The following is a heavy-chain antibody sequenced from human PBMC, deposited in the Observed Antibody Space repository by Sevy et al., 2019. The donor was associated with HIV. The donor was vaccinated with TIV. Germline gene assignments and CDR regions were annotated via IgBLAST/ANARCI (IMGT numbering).Heavy chain of an antibody. J-gene: IGHJ4*01. CDR1: GFTFSSYG. CDR3: AKEAEGYCGGECYSDY. Sequence: GGSLRLSCAASGFTFSSYGMHWVRQAPGKGLEWVAVISYDGSNKYYADSVKGRFTISRDNSKNTLYLQMNSLRAEDTAVYYLAKEAEGYCGGECYSDYWGHGTLVTVSS. D-gene: IGHD2-21*01. CDR2: ISYDGSNK. V-gene: IGHV3-30*18.